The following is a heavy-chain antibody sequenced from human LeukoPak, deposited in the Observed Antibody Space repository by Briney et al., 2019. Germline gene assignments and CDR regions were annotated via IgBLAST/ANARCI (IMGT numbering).Heavy chain of an antibody. Sequence: SETLSLTCAVYGGSFSGYYWGWIRQPPGKGLEWIGEINHSGSTNYNPSLKSRVTISADTSKNQFSLKLSSVTAADTAVYYCARTEGMGYYELGPRRYGMDVWGQGTTVTVSS. V-gene: IGHV4-34*01. J-gene: IGHJ6*02. D-gene: IGHD3-22*01. CDR1: GGSFSGYY. CDR2: INHSGST. CDR3: ARTEGMGYYELGPRRYGMDV.